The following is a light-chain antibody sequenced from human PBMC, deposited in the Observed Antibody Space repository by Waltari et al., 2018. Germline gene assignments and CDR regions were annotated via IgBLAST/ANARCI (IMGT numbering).Light chain of an antibody. V-gene: IGLV3-21*01. CDR1: NIGTKS. J-gene: IGLJ1*01. CDR3: QVWDANNEPGL. CDR2: YDI. Sequence: SYVLTQPPSVSVAPGETARITCGGNNIGTKSVHWYRQKPRQAPVVVLSYDIDRPSGIPERFSGSNSGDTATLTISRVEAGDEADYYCQVWDANNEPGLFGTGTEVTV.